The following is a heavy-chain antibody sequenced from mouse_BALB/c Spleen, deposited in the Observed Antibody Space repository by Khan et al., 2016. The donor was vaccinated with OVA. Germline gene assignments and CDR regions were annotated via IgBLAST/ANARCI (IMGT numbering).Heavy chain of an antibody. CDR1: DYSFTSYY. V-gene: IGHV1S135*01. J-gene: IGHJ4*01. Sequence: VQLQQSGPELMKPGASVKISCKASDYSFTSYYMHWVKQSHGKSHEGIGCIEPFNGGTTYNQKFKGKATLTVDKSSSTAYMHLSSLTSEDSAVYCCARRTLDFLGQGTSVTVSS. CDR3: ARRTLDF. CDR2: IEPFNGGT.